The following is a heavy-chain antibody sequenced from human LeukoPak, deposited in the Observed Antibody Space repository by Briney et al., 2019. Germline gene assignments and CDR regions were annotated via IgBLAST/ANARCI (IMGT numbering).Heavy chain of an antibody. Sequence: SETLSLTCTVSGGSISSYYWSWIRQPPGKGLEWIGYIYYSGSTNYNPSLKSRVTISVDTSKNQFSLKLSSVTAADTAVYYCARGVSHGSGSYYNDYYYYGMDVWGQGTTVTVSS. CDR2: IYYSGST. D-gene: IGHD3-10*01. CDR1: GGSISSYY. CDR3: ARGVSHGSGSYYNDYYYYGMDV. V-gene: IGHV4-59*01. J-gene: IGHJ6*02.